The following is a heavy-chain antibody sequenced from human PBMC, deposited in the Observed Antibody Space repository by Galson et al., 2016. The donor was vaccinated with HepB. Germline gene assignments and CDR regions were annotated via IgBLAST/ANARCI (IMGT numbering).Heavy chain of an antibody. D-gene: IGHD2-21*02. Sequence: SETLSLTCTVSGGSVSSGSYYWVWIRQPPGKGLEWIGSIYYTGSSYYKPSLKSRVTISVDTSKNHFSLNLSSVTAADTAVYYCATTVAYCSGDCYSHDAFDIWGQGTMVTVSS. CDR1: GGSVSSGSYY. J-gene: IGHJ3*02. V-gene: IGHV4-39*02. CDR3: ATTVAYCSGDCYSHDAFDI. CDR2: IYYTGSS.